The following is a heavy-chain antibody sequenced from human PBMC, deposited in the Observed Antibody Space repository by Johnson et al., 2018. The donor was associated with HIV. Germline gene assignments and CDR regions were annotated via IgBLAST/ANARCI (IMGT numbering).Heavy chain of an antibody. V-gene: IGHV3-33*01. CDR3: ARSPSMVQGVPRYDAFDI. J-gene: IGHJ3*02. CDR1: GFTFSSYG. CDR2: IWYDGSNK. D-gene: IGHD3-10*01. Sequence: QMQLVESGGGVVQPGRSLRLSCAASGFTFSSYGMHWVRQAPGKGLEWVAVIWYDGSNKYYADSVKGRFTISRDNSKNTLYLQMNSLRAEDTAVYYCARSPSMVQGVPRYDAFDIWGQGTIGTVSS.